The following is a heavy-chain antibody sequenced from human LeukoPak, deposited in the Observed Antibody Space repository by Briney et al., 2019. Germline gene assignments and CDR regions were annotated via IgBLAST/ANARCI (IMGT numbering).Heavy chain of an antibody. CDR1: RYTFTSYG. J-gene: IGHJ4*02. CDR2: ISGYNGNT. Sequence: ASVKVSCKPSRYTFTSYGISWVGQAAGQELEWMGWISGYNGNTNYAPKVQGRVTMTTVTSTSKDYMELRSLSSDDTAVYYCARVQSPVYYDSSGYYPYWGQGTLVTVSS. CDR3: ARVQSPVYYDSSGYYPY. V-gene: IGHV1-18*01. D-gene: IGHD3-22*01.